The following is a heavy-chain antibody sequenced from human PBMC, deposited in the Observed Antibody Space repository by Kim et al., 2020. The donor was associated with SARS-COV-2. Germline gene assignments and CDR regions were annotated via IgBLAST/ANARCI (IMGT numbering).Heavy chain of an antibody. CDR1: GGTFSSYA. V-gene: IGHV1-69*13. CDR2: IIPIFGTA. J-gene: IGHJ6*03. D-gene: IGHD1-26*01. CDR3: AGSYPAPEIYYYYMDV. Sequence: SVKVSCKASGGTFSSYAISWVRQAPGQGLEWMGGIIPIFGTANYAQKFQGRVTITADESTSTAYMELSSLRSEDTAVYYCAGSYPAPEIYYYYMDVWGKGTTVTVSS.